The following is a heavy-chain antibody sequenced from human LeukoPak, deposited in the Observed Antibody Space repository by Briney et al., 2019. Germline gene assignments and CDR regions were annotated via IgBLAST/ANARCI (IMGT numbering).Heavy chain of an antibody. CDR3: ARVAAAGTGAATFDY. CDR1: GYSFVFFG. D-gene: IGHD6-13*01. CDR2: INSHNGNT. V-gene: IGHV1-18*01. Sequence: GASVKVSCKASGYSFVFFGVSWVRQAPGQGLEWMGWINSHNGNTNYAERLQGRVTMTTDTSTSTSYMELRSLRSDDTAVYYCARVAAAGTGAATFDYWGQGTLVTVSS. J-gene: IGHJ4*02.